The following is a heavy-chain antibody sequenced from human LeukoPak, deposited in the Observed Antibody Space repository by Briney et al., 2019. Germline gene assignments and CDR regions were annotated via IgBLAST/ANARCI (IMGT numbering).Heavy chain of an antibody. CDR3: ARDFVVFPI. D-gene: IGHD2-2*01. CDR1: GFTFSSYS. Sequence: GGSLRLSCAASGFTFSSYSMNWVRQAPGKGLEWVSSISTGSSYIYYADSVKSRFTISRDNAKNSLYLQMNSLRAEDTAVYYCARDFVVFPIWGQGTLVTVSS. V-gene: IGHV3-21*01. J-gene: IGHJ4*02. CDR2: ISTGSSYI.